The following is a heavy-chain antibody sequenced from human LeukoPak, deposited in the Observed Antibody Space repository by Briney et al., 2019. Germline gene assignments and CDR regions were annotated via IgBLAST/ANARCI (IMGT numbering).Heavy chain of an antibody. J-gene: IGHJ4*02. CDR1: GGSFSGYY. V-gene: IGHV4-34*01. Sequence: SETLSLICAVYGGSFSGYYWSWIRQPPGKGLEWIGEINHSGSTNYNPSLKSRVTISVDTSKNQFSLKLSSVTAADTAVYYWARSDYGGNLGYWGQGTLVTVSS. CDR2: INHSGST. CDR3: ARSDYGGNLGY. D-gene: IGHD4-23*01.